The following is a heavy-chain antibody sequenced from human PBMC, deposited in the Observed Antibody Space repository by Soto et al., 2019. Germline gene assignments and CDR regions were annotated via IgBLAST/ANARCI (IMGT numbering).Heavy chain of an antibody. CDR2: ISWDGGST. Sequence: VGSLRLSCAASGFTFDDYTMHWVRQAPGKGLEWVSLISWDGGSTYYADSVKGRFTISRDNSKNSLYLQMNSLRTEDTALYYCAKDMGYSSSWEGFFDYWGQGTLVTVSS. V-gene: IGHV3-43*01. J-gene: IGHJ4*02. CDR1: GFTFDDYT. D-gene: IGHD6-13*01. CDR3: AKDMGYSSSWEGFFDY.